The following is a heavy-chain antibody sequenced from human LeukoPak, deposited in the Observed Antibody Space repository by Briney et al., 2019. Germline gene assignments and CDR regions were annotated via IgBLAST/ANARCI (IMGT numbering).Heavy chain of an antibody. CDR2: IYPGDSDT. Sequence: GESLKISCKGSGYDFNNYWVGWVRQMPGKGLEWMGIIYPGDSDTRYSPSFQGQVTISADKSISTAYLQWSSLKASDTAMYYCARRTRGSSPTYYYYYYMDVWGKGTTVTVSS. V-gene: IGHV5-51*01. CDR3: ARRTRGSSPTYYYYYYMDV. D-gene: IGHD6-6*01. CDR1: GYDFNNYW. J-gene: IGHJ6*03.